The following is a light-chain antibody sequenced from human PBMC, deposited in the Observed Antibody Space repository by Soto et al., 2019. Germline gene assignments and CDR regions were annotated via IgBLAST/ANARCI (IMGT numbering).Light chain of an antibody. J-gene: IGLJ1*01. V-gene: IGLV2-14*01. CDR2: EVN. CDR1: ISDIGAYDY. Sequence: QTFLSLLAALSGSPGRSNTISCTGTISDIGAYDYVSWFQQHPGKAPKLMISEVNSRPSGVSNRFSGSKSGNTAYLTISGLQVEDEAEYFCLSFTTTSTHVFGTGTKLTVL. CDR3: LSFTTTSTHV.